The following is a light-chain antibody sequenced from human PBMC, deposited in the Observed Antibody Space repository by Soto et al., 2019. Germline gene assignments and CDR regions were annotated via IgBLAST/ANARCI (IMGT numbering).Light chain of an antibody. V-gene: IGKV1-39*01. CDR1: QSIRNY. J-gene: IGKJ3*01. CDR3: QQPYSSPFS. CDR2: AAS. Sequence: DIQMTQSPSSLSASVGDRVTITCRASQSIRNYLNWYQQKPGKAPNLLIYAASSLQSGVTSSFSGSGSGTDFTLTISSLQAEDFATYYCQQPYSSPFSVGPGTKVDIK.